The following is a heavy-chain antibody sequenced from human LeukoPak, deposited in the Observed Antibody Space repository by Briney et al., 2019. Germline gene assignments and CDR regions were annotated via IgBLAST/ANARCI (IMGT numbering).Heavy chain of an antibody. CDR1: GYTFTSYA. CDR3: ARTPGSGIAAVGVGY. Sequence: ASVKVSCKASGYTFTSYAMHWVRQAPGQRLEWMGWINAGNGNTIYSQEFQGRVTITRDTSASTAYMELSSLRSEDMAVYYCARTPGSGIAAVGVGYWGQGTLVTVSS. D-gene: IGHD6-13*01. CDR2: INAGNGNT. V-gene: IGHV1-3*03. J-gene: IGHJ4*02.